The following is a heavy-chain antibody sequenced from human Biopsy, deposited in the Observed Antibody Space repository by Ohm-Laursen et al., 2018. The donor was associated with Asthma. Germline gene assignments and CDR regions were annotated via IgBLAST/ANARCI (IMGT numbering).Heavy chain of an antibody. CDR1: SGSGGYMRSGNYY. Sequence: SDTLSLTCSLSSGSGGYMRSGNYYWGWIRQPPGKGLEWIGSIYYSGTTYYNPSLESRVTVSADTSKNQFSLKLTSVTAADTAVYYCVRGSSSWHHGPFHYYYGLDVWGQGTPVTVSS. D-gene: IGHD6-13*01. J-gene: IGHJ6*02. CDR2: IYYSGTT. V-gene: IGHV4-39*01. CDR3: VRGSSSWHHGPFHYYYGLDV.